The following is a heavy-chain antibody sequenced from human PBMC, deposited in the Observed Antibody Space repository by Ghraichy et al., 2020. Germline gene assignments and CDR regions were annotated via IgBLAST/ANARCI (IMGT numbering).Heavy chain of an antibody. CDR1: GFTFSSYG. Sequence: GGSLRLSCLASGFTFSSYGMQWVRQAPGKGLTYVSGISDNGGSTYYPDSMKGRFTVSRDNSKSTLYLQMSSLRAEDTALYYCGKGDDSGTGWFFDLWGRGTLVTVSS. V-gene: IGHV3-64D*06. CDR3: GKGDDSGTGWFFDL. J-gene: IGHJ2*01. CDR2: ISDNGGST. D-gene: IGHD6-25*01.